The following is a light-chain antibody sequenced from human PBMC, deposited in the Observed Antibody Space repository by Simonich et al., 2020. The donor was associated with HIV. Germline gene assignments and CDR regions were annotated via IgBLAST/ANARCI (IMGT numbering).Light chain of an antibody. J-gene: IGLJ3*02. Sequence: NFMLTPPHSVSESPGTTVIISCTRSSGPIATNYVQWYQQRPGSAPTTVMYEENQRPAGVPDRFSGSIDSSSNSASLIISGLKTEDEADYDSQSYDTNNQVFGGGTKLTVL. CDR2: EEN. CDR1: SGPIATNY. V-gene: IGLV6-57*03. CDR3: QSYDTNNQV.